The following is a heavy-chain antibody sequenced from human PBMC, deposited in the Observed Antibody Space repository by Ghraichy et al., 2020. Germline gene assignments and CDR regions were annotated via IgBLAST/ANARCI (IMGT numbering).Heavy chain of an antibody. D-gene: IGHD2-2*02. Sequence: SETLSLTCAVYGGSFSGYYWSWIRQPPGKGLEWIGEINHSGSTNYNPSLKSRVTISVDTSKNQFSLKLSSVTAADTAVYYCARGCRSSTSCYSLDYWGQGTLVTVSS. CDR3: ARGCRSSTSCYSLDY. CDR1: GGSFSGYY. CDR2: INHSGST. J-gene: IGHJ4*02. V-gene: IGHV4-34*01.